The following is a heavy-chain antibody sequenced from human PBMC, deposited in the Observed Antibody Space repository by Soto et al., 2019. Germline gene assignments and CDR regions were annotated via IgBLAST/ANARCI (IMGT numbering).Heavy chain of an antibody. V-gene: IGHV3-23*01. D-gene: IGHD3-3*01. CDR2: ISGSGGST. J-gene: IGHJ6*02. Sequence: GGSLRLSCAASGFTFSSYAMSWVRQAPGKGLEWVSAISGSGGSTYYADSVKGRFTISRDNAKNTLYLQMNSLKAEDTAVYYCSRHYDFWSGYFGKEAYYYGMDVWGQGTTVTVSS. CDR1: GFTFSSYA. CDR3: SRHYDFWSGYFGKEAYYYGMDV.